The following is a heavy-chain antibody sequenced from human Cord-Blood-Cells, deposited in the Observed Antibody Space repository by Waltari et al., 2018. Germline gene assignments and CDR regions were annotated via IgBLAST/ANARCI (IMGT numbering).Heavy chain of an antibody. CDR3: ARWEYYDSSGYYYYYYGMDV. D-gene: IGHD3-22*01. CDR2: INHSGST. Sequence: QVQLQQWGAGLLKPSETLSLTCAVSGGSFSGYYWSWIRQPPGTGLEWVGEINHSGSTNYNPSLKSRVTISVDTSKNQFSLKLSSVTAADTAVYYCARWEYYDSSGYYYYYYGMDVWGQGTTVTVSS. V-gene: IGHV4-34*01. J-gene: IGHJ6*02. CDR1: GGSFSGYY.